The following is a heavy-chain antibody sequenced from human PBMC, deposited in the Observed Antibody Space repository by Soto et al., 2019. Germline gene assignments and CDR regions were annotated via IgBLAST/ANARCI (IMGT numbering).Heavy chain of an antibody. D-gene: IGHD6-19*01. CDR2: ISYDGSNK. V-gene: IGHV3-30*18. CDR3: AKDCESRDRSGWYPNFDY. J-gene: IGHJ4*02. CDR1: GFTFSSYG. Sequence: QVQLVESGGGVVQPGRSLRLSCAASGFTFSSYGMHWVRQAPGKGLEWVAVISYDGSNKYYADSVKGRFTISRDNSKNTLYLQMNSLRAEDTAVYYCAKDCESRDRSGWYPNFDYWGQGTLVTVSS.